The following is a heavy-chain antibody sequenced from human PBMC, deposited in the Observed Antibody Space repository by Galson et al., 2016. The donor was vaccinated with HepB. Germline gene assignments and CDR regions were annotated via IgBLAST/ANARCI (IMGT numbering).Heavy chain of an antibody. Sequence: SLRLSCAASGITFSNYAMHWVRQAPGEGLEWVSGIGGSDTGTYYADSVRGRFTISRDNSKNTLYLQMNSLRAGDTAVYYCVRTVSVGARPGRHHDHWGQGTVVTVSS. CDR1: GITFSNYA. CDR3: VRTVSVGARPGRHHDH. D-gene: IGHD1-26*01. J-gene: IGHJ4*02. V-gene: IGHV3-23*01. CDR2: IGGSDTGT.